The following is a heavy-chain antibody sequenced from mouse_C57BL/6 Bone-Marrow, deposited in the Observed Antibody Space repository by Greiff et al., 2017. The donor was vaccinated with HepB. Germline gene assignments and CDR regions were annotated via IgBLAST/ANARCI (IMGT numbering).Heavy chain of an antibody. CDR3: ARVNDGYCYYAMDY. Sequence: QVQLQQPGAELVKPGASVKMSCKASGYTFTSYWITWVKQRPGQGLEWIGDIYPGSGSTNYNEKFKSKATLTVDTSSSTAYMQLSSLTSEDSAVYYCARVNDGYCYYAMDYWGQGTSVTVSS. J-gene: IGHJ4*01. CDR1: GYTFTSYW. V-gene: IGHV1-55*01. CDR2: IYPGSGST. D-gene: IGHD2-3*01.